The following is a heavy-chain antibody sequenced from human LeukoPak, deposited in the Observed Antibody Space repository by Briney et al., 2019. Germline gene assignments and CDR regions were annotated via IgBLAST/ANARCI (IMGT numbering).Heavy chain of an antibody. Sequence: GGSLRLSCAASGFTFSSYAMSWVRQAPGKGLEWVANINQDGSGKEHVDSVRGRFTISRDNAKSSLYLQMNSLRAEDTAVYFCARDPYSGSYGAFDIWGQGTMVTVSS. CDR1: GFTFSSYA. J-gene: IGHJ3*02. V-gene: IGHV3-7*01. CDR3: ARDPYSGSYGAFDI. CDR2: INQDGSGK. D-gene: IGHD1-26*01.